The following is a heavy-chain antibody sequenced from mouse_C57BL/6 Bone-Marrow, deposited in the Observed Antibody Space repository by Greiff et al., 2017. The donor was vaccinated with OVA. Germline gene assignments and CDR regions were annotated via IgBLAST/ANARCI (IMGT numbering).Heavy chain of an antibody. J-gene: IGHJ2*01. CDR3: ARGGVVATDY. D-gene: IGHD1-1*01. V-gene: IGHV1-26*01. Sequence: EVQLQQSGPELVKPGASVKISCKASGYTFTDYYMNWVKQSHGKSLEWIGDINPNTGGTSYNQKFKGKATLTVDKSSSTAYMELRSLTSEDSAVYYCARGGVVATDYWGQGTTLTVSS. CDR1: GYTFTDYY. CDR2: INPNTGGT.